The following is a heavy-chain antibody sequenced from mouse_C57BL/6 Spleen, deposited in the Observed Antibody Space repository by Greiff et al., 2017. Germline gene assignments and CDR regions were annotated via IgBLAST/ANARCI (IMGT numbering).Heavy chain of an antibody. CDR1: GYTFTSYW. CDR3: ARGYGNPAWFAY. Sequence: QVQLKQPGAELVKPGASVKLSCKASGYTFTSYWMQWVKQRPGQGLEWIGEIDPSDSYTNYNQKFKGKATLTVDTSSSTAYMQLSSLTSEDSAVYYCARGYGNPAWFAYWGQGTLVTVSA. CDR2: IDPSDSYT. D-gene: IGHD2-1*01. J-gene: IGHJ3*01. V-gene: IGHV1-50*01.